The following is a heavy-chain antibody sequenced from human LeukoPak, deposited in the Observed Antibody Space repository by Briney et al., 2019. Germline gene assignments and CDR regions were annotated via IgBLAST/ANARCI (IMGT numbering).Heavy chain of an antibody. CDR1: GFTFSSYS. J-gene: IGHJ4*02. V-gene: IGHV3-21*01. D-gene: IGHD4-23*01. Sequence: GGSLRLSCAASGFTFSSYSMNWVRQAPGKGREWVSSISNSSSFIYYADSVKGRFTISRDNAKNSLYLQMNSLSAEDTAVYYCAKAHYGGYSPFDYWGQGTLVTVSS. CDR3: AKAHYGGYSPFDY. CDR2: ISNSSSFI.